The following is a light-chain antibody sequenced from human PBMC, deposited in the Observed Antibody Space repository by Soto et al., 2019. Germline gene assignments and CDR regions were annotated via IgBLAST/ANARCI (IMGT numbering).Light chain of an antibody. CDR1: QSISSF. CDR3: QQSDSLTWT. V-gene: IGKV1-39*01. Sequence: DIQMTQSPSSLSASVGDRVTITCRASQSISSFLNWYQKKPGKAPKLLIHTASSLQSGVPSTFSSAGSATDYTLTISSLQPEDFATYYCQQSDSLTWTFGQGTKVEIK. CDR2: TAS. J-gene: IGKJ1*01.